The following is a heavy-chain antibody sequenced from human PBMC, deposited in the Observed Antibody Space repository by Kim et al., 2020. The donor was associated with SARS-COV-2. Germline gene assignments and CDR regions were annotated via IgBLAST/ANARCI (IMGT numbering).Heavy chain of an antibody. Sequence: GGSLRLSCAASGFTFSSYSMNWVRQAPGKGLEWVSSISSSSSYIYYADPVKGRFTISRDNAKNSLYLQMNSLRAEDTAVYYCARGYCSGGSCYSPPWFDPWGQGTLVTVSS. CDR1: GFTFSSYS. J-gene: IGHJ5*02. CDR3: ARGYCSGGSCYSPPWFDP. V-gene: IGHV3-21*01. CDR2: ISSSSSYI. D-gene: IGHD2-15*01.